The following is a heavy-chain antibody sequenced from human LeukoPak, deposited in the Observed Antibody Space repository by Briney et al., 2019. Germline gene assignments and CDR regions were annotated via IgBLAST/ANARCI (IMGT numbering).Heavy chain of an antibody. CDR2: ISAYNGNT. CDR3: ASGLEQAADDAFDI. Sequence: ASVKVSCKASGYTFTSYGISWVRQAPGQGLECMGWISAYNGNTNYAQKLQGRVTMTTDTSTSTAYMELRSLRSDDTAVYYCASGLEQAADDAFDIWGQGTMVTVSS. V-gene: IGHV1-18*01. CDR1: GYTFTSYG. J-gene: IGHJ3*02. D-gene: IGHD1/OR15-1a*01.